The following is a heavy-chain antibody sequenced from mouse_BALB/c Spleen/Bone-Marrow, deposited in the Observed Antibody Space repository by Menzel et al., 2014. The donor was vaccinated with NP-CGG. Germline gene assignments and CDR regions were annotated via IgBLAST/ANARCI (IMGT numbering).Heavy chain of an antibody. J-gene: IGHJ1*01. V-gene: IGHV1S41*01. D-gene: IGHD2-4*01. CDR3: ARARSTVITTWYFDV. CDR2: FAPGSGNT. CDR1: GYTFTCYW. Sequence: DLVKPGASVKLSCKASGYTFTCYWINWIKQRPGQGLEWIGRFAPGSGNTYYNEMFKGKATLTVDTSSSTAYIQLSSLSSEDSAVCFCARARSTVITTWYFDVWGAGTTVTVSS.